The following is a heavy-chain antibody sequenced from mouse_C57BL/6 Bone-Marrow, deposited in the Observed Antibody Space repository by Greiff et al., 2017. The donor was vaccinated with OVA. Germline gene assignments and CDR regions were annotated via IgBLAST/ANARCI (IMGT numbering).Heavy chain of an antibody. CDR3: VRGLLNY. CDR1: GFSFNTYA. J-gene: IGHJ2*01. CDR2: IRSKSNNYAT. Sequence: EVQGVESGGGLVQPKGSLTLSCAASGFSFNTYAMNWVRQAPGKGLEWVARIRSKSNNYATYYADSVKDRFTISRDDSESMRYLQMNNLKTEDTAMYYCVRGLLNYWGQGTTLTVSS. V-gene: IGHV10-1*01. D-gene: IGHD2-3*01.